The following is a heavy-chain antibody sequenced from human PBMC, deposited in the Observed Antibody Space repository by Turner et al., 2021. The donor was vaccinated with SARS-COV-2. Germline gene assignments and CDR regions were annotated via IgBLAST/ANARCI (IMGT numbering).Heavy chain of an antibody. CDR3: ARSGGWYFGYFDY. D-gene: IGHD6-19*01. V-gene: IGHV4-34*01. CDR1: GGSFSGYY. CDR2: INQSGST. Sequence: QVQLQQWGAGLLKPSETLSLTCAVYGGSFSGYYWSWIRQPPGKGLEWIGEINQSGSTNYNPSLKSRVTISVDTSKNQFSLKLTSVTAADTAVYYCARSGGWYFGYFDYWGQGTLVTVSS. J-gene: IGHJ4*02.